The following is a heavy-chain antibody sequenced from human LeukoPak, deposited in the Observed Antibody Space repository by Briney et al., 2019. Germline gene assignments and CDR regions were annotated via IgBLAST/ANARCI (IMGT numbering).Heavy chain of an antibody. D-gene: IGHD4-17*01. CDR3: AKVGGDSGRGWDPADY. J-gene: IGHJ4*02. V-gene: IGHV1-2*02. CDR1: GYIFTSYY. Sequence: ASVKVSCKASGYIFTSYYIHWVRQAPGQGLEWMGWINPHSGGTNYAQKFQGRVTMTRDTSISTAYMELSRLRSDDTAVYYCAKVGGDSGRGWDPADYWGQGTLVTVSS. CDR2: INPHSGGT.